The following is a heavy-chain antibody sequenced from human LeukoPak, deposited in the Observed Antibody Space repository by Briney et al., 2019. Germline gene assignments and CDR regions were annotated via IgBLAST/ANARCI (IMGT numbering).Heavy chain of an antibody. D-gene: IGHD1-26*01. CDR3: AKAPRRELRGVFDY. CDR1: GYTFTSYG. CDR2: ISAYNGNT. Sequence: ASVKVSCKASGYTFTSYGISWVRQAPGQGLEWMGWISAYNGNTNYAQKLQGRVTMTTDASTSTAYMELRSLRSDDTAVYYCAKAPRRELRGVFDYWGQGTLVTVSS. J-gene: IGHJ4*02. V-gene: IGHV1-18*01.